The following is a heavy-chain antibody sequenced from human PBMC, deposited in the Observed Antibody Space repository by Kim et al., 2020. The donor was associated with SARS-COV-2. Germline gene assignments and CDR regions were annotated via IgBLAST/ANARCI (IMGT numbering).Heavy chain of an antibody. CDR1: GGSISSYY. V-gene: IGHV4-59*01. D-gene: IGHD4-17*01. J-gene: IGHJ4*02. CDR3: AREGDYGDHGDY. Sequence: SETLSLTCTVSGGSISSYYWSWIRQPPGKGLEWIGYIYYSGSTNYNPSLKSRVTISVDTSKNQFSLKLSSVTAADTAVYYCAREGDYGDHGDYWGQGTLVTVSS. CDR2: IYYSGST.